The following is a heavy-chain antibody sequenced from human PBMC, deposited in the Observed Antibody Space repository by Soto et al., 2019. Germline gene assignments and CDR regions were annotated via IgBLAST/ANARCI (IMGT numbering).Heavy chain of an antibody. Sequence: SENFACKSSGVTFSSYAISWVRQAPGQGLEWMGGIIPIFGTANYAQKFQGRVTITADESTSTAYMELSSLRSDDTAGYYCARPRTVAATKVYDYCGQGLLVTVSS. D-gene: IGHD3-16*01. CDR2: IIPIFGTA. CDR3: ARPRTVAATKVYDY. CDR1: GVTFSSYA. J-gene: IGHJ1*01. V-gene: IGHV1-69*13.